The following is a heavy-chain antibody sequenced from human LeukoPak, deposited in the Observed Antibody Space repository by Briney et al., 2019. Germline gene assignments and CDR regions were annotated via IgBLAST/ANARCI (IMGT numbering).Heavy chain of an antibody. CDR3: ARSRKYCSGGTCYPQGFDI. CDR2: IYYSGST. J-gene: IGHJ3*02. D-gene: IGHD2-15*01. V-gene: IGHV4-39*01. Sequence: SETLSLTCTVSGDSISRSSYYWGWVRQPPGKGLEWIGTIYYSGSTYYNPSLKSRVTISVDTSKNQFSLKLNSVTAADTAVYYCARSRKYCSGGTCYPQGFDIWGQGTMVIVSS. CDR1: GDSISRSSYY.